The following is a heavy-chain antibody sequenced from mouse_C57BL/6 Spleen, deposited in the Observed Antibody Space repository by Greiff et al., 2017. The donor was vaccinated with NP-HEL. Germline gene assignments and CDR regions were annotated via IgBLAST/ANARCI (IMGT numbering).Heavy chain of an antibody. CDR3: ARDKYYGSRPYYYAMDD. Sequence: EVKLVESGGGLVKPGGSLKLSCAASGFTFSSYAMSWVRQTPEKRLEWVATISDGGSYTYYPDNVKGRFTISRDNAKNNLYLQMSHLKSEDTAMYYCARDKYYGSRPYYYAMDDWGQGTSVTVAS. V-gene: IGHV5-4*01. CDR2: ISDGGSYT. J-gene: IGHJ4*01. D-gene: IGHD1-1*01. CDR1: GFTFSSYA.